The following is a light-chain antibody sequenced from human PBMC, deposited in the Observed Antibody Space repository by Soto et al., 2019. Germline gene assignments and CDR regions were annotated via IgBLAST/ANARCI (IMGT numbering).Light chain of an antibody. J-gene: IGKJ2*01. CDR1: QSISSS. V-gene: IGKV1-5*01. Sequence: EIQMTQSPSTLSASVGDRVTITCRASQSISSSLAWYQQKPGKAPKLLIYDASSLESGIPSRFSGSGSGTEFTLTISSLQPDDFAIYYCQQYNSYPYTFGQGTKLEIK. CDR2: DAS. CDR3: QQYNSYPYT.